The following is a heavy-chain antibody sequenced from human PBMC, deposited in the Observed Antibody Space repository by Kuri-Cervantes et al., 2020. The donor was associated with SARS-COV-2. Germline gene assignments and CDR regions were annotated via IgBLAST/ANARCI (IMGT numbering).Heavy chain of an antibody. V-gene: IGHV3-21*01. CDR3: ARGNYVMYSRWPTAPSDY. CDR2: ISSSSSYI. D-gene: IGHD3-16*01. CDR1: GFTFSSYS. J-gene: IGHJ4*02. Sequence: LSLTCAASGFTFSSYSMNWVRQAPGKGLEWVSSISSSSSYISYADSMKGRFTISRDNAKNSLYLQMISLRAEDTAVYYCARGNYVMYSRWPTAPSDYWGQGTLVTVSS.